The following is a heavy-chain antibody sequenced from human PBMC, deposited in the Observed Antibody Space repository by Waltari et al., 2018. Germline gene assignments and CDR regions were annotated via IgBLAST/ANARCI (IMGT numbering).Heavy chain of an antibody. J-gene: IGHJ4*02. Sequence: EVQLEESGGGLAQPGGSLRLPCEASGFTFSRYWMSWVRQTPGKGLEWVANINYDGRQKYYVDSVKGRFAISRDNAKNSVYLQMNSLRVDDTAIYYCAKSRGFEYWGQGALITVSS. D-gene: IGHD3-10*01. V-gene: IGHV3-7*01. CDR1: GFTFSRYW. CDR2: INYDGRQK. CDR3: AKSRGFEY.